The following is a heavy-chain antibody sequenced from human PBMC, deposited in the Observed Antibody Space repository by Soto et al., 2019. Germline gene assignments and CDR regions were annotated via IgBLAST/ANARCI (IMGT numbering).Heavy chain of an antibody. J-gene: IGHJ4*02. CDR2: MNPNSGNT. CDR3: ARRLSAAGTTIDY. V-gene: IGHV1-8*01. Sequence: ASVKVSCKASGYTFTSYDINWVRQATGQGLEWMGWMNPNSGNTGYPQKFQGRVTMTRNTSISTAYMELSSQRFEDTAVYYCARRLSAAGTTIDYWGQGTLVTVSS. CDR1: GYTFTSYD. D-gene: IGHD6-13*01.